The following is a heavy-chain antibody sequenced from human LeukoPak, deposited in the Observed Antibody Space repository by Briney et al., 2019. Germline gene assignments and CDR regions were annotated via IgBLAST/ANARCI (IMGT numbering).Heavy chain of an antibody. Sequence: ASVKVSCKASGYTFTSYGISWVRQAPGQGLEWMGWITTYNGNTNYAQKLQGRVTMTTDTSTSTAYMELSSLRSEDTAVYYCARARTMIVVAHPGYWGQGTLVTVSS. D-gene: IGHD3-22*01. V-gene: IGHV1-18*01. CDR2: ITTYNGNT. J-gene: IGHJ4*02. CDR1: GYTFTSYG. CDR3: ARARTMIVVAHPGY.